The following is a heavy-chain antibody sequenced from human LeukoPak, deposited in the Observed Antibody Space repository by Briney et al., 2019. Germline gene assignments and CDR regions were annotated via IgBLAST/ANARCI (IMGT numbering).Heavy chain of an antibody. CDR1: GGSFSGHY. D-gene: IGHD6-13*01. V-gene: IGHV4-34*01. CDR2: INHSGST. CDR3: ARGSRRAYSSSWYYY. Sequence: PSETLSLTCAVYGGSFSGHYWSWIRQPPGKGLEWIGEINHSGSTNYNPSLKSRVTISVDTSKNQFSLKLSSVTAADTAVYYCARGSRRAYSSSWYYYWGQGTLVTVSS. J-gene: IGHJ4*02.